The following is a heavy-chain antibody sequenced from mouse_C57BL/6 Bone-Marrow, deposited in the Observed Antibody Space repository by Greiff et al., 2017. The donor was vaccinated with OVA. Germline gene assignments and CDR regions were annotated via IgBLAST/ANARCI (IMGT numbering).Heavy chain of an antibody. CDR2: IHPNSGST. Sequence: QVQLQQPGAELVKPGASVKLSCKASGYTFTSYWMHWVKQRPGQDLEWIGMIHPNSGSTNYNEKFKSKATLTVDKSSSTAYMQLSSLTSEDSAVYYCARYYYGSSYVNYWGQGTTLTVSS. J-gene: IGHJ2*01. CDR1: GYTFTSYW. V-gene: IGHV1-64*01. CDR3: ARYYYGSSYVNY. D-gene: IGHD1-1*01.